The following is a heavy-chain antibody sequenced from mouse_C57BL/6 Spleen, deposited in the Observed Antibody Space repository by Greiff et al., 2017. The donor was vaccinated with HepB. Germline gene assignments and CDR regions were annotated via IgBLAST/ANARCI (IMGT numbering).Heavy chain of an antibody. V-gene: IGHV1-55*01. CDR1: GYTFTSYW. CDR2: IYPGSGST. CDR3: ARRPYGNYVEYYAMDY. Sequence: VQLQQPGAELVKPGASVKMSCKASGYTFTSYWITWVKQRPGQGLEWIGDIYPGSGSTNYNEKFKSKATLTVDTASSTAYMQLSSLTSEDSAVYYCARRPYGNYVEYYAMDYWGQGTSVTVSS. J-gene: IGHJ4*01. D-gene: IGHD2-1*01.